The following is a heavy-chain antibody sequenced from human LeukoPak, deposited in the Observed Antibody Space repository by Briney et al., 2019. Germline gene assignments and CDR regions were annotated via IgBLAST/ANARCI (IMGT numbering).Heavy chain of an antibody. CDR3: ASDIVVVPAAHDY. V-gene: IGHV3-48*04. CDR1: GFTFSSYS. CDR2: ISSSSSSTI. D-gene: IGHD2-2*01. Sequence: PGGSLRLSCAASGFTFSSYSMNWARQAPGKGLEWVSYISSSSSSTIYYADSVKGRFTISRDNAKNSLYLQMNSLRAEDTAVYYCASDIVVVPAAHDYWGQGTLVTVSS. J-gene: IGHJ4*02.